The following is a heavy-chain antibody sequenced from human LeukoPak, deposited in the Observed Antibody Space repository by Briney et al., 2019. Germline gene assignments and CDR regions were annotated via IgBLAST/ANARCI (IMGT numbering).Heavy chain of an antibody. CDR3: KQKTAYDILTGLYYYYMDV. J-gene: IGHJ6*03. Sequence: SETLSLTCTVSGGSISSYYWSWIRQPAGQGLEWIGRIYTSGSTNYNPSLKSRVTMSVDTSKNQFSLKLSSVTAADTAVFFFKQKTAYDILTGLYYYYMDVWGKGTTVTVSS. CDR1: GGSISSYY. V-gene: IGHV4-4*07. CDR2: IYTSGST. D-gene: IGHD3-9*01.